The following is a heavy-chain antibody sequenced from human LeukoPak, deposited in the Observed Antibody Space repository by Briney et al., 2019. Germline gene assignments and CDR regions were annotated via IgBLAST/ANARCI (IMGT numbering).Heavy chain of an antibody. J-gene: IGHJ4*02. CDR1: GYSFTNYW. Sequence: GESLKISCKGSGYSFTNYWIGWVRQMPGKGLEWMGIICPGDSDTRYSPSFQGQVTISADKSISTAYLQWNSLKASDTAMYFCARVSGSYYRMFDYWGQGTLDTVSS. D-gene: IGHD3-10*01. V-gene: IGHV5-51*01. CDR3: ARVSGSYYRMFDY. CDR2: ICPGDSDT.